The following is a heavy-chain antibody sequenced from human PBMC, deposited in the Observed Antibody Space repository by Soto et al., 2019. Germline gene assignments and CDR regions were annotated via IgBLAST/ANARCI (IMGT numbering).Heavy chain of an antibody. CDR3: AKDLPGSIAAAAT. CDR2: ISYDGSNK. CDR1: GFTFSSYG. D-gene: IGHD6-13*01. Sequence: QVQLVESGGGVVQPGRSLRLSCAASGFTFSSYGMHWVRQAPGKGLEWVAVISYDGSNKYYADSVKGRFTISRDNSKNTLYLQMNSLRAEDTAVYYCAKDLPGSIAAAATWGQGTLVTVSS. V-gene: IGHV3-30*18. J-gene: IGHJ4*02.